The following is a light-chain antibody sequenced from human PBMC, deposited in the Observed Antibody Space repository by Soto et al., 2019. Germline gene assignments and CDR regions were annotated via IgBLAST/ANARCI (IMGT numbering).Light chain of an antibody. J-gene: IGKJ4*01. CDR1: QSLSSN. CDR2: DAS. V-gene: IGKV3-15*01. Sequence: EIVRTRSPATLSVSPGKRATLSFRASQSLSSNLAWYQQKPGQAPRLLIYDASTRATAIPARFSGSGSGTDFTLTISRLEPEDFAVYYCQQFSSYPLTFGGGTKVDIK. CDR3: QQFSSYPLT.